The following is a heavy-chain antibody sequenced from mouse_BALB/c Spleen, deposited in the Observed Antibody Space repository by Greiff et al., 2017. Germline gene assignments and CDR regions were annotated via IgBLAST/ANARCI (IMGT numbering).Heavy chain of an antibody. J-gene: IGHJ3*01. Sequence: QVQLQQSGAELMKPGASVKISCKATGCTFSSYWIEWVKQRPGHGLEWIGEILPGSGSTNYNEKFKGKATFTADTSSNTAYMQLSSLTSEDSAVYYCARRGLEILFAYWGQGTLVTVSA. CDR1: GCTFSSYW. D-gene: IGHD3-3*01. V-gene: IGHV1-9*01. CDR2: ILPGSGST. CDR3: ARRGLEILFAY.